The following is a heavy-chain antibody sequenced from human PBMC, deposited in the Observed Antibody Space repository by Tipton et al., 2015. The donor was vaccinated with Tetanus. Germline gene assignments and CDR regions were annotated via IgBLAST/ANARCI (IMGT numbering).Heavy chain of an antibody. Sequence: TLSLTCTVSGGSISSYYWSWVRRPPGKGLEWIGYIDYSGSTNYNPSLKSRVTISIDTSKNQFSLKLSSVTAADSALYFCARGTDAYKSGNYWGQGALVTVSS. V-gene: IGHV4-59*12. D-gene: IGHD5-24*01. CDR3: ARGTDAYKSGNY. CDR1: GGSISSYY. J-gene: IGHJ4*01. CDR2: IDYSGST.